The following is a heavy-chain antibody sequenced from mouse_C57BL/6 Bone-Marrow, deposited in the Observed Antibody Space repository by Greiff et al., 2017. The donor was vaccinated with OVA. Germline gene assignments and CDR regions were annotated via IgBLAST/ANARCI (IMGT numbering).Heavy chain of an antibody. V-gene: IGHV1-69*01. J-gene: IGHJ2*01. CDR3: ARLGYYGSSPFDY. CDR1: GYTFTSYW. Sequence: QVQLQQSGAELVMPGASVKLSCKASGYTFTSYWMHWVKQRPGQGLEWIGEIDPSASYTTYNQKFKGKSTLTVDKSSGTAYMQLSSLTSEDSAVYYCARLGYYGSSPFDYWGQGTTLTVSS. CDR2: IDPSASYT. D-gene: IGHD1-1*01.